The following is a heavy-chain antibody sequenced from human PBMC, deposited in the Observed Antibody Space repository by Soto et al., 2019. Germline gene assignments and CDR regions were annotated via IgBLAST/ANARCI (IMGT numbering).Heavy chain of an antibody. CDR1: VFTFSIYA. V-gene: IGHV3-23*01. CDR2: ISGGGDST. Sequence: GGVLGLSCASSVFTFSIYAMNGVRQTPGKGLEWVSVISGGGDSTYYADSVDGRFTISRDNSKTTLYRQMKSLRAEDTAVYYCAKRGRIPNLRYYDNPNSWGQGTMVTVSS. D-gene: IGHD3-22*01. J-gene: IGHJ4*02. CDR3: AKRGRIPNLRYYDNPNS.